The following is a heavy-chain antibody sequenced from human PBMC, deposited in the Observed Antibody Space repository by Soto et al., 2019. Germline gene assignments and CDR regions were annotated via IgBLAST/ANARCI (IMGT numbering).Heavy chain of an antibody. D-gene: IGHD6-13*01. Sequence: GGSLRLSCAASGFTFRSFTMNWVRQAPGKGLEWVSTISSNSAYIYYTDALRGRFTISRDNAKNSLHLQMNSLRAEDTAVYYCTRDASRDSSARGWFDPSRPGPLVTVSS. CDR3: TRDASRDSSARGWFDP. CDR2: ISSNSAYI. V-gene: IGHV3-21*01. J-gene: IGHJ5*02. CDR1: GFTFRSFT.